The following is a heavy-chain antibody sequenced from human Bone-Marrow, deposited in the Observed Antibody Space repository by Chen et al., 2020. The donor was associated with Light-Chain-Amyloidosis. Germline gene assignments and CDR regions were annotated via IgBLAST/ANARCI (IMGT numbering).Heavy chain of an antibody. D-gene: IGHD3-10*01. V-gene: IGHV3-53*01. CDR3: AGTYGSGSYDADY. J-gene: IGHJ4*02. CDR1: GFPVRSNY. CDR2: SYSGGST. Sequence: VQLVESGGGLIPPGGSLRLPCAASGFPVRSNYMGWVRQAPWKGLEWVSFSYSGGSTYYADSVKGRFTISRDNSKNTLYLQMNSLRAEDTAVYYCAGTYGSGSYDADYWGQGTLVTVSS.